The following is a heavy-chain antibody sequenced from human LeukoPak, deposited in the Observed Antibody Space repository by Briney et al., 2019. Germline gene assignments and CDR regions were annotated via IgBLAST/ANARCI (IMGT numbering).Heavy chain of an antibody. CDR3: AKGSESGYSYGYYYYYYMDV. V-gene: IGHV3-53*01. J-gene: IGHJ6*03. D-gene: IGHD5-18*01. CDR2: IYSDGST. Sequence: GGSLRLSCAASGFIVSSNYMSWVRQAPGKGLEWVSVIYSDGSTYYADSVKGRFTISRDNSKNTLYLQMNSLRAEDTAVYYCAKGSESGYSYGYYYYYYMDVWGKGTTVTVSS. CDR1: GFIVSSNY.